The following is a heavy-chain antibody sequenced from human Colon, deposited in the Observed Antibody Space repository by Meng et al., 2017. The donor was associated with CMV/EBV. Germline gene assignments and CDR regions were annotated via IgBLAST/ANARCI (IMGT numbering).Heavy chain of an antibody. D-gene: IGHD2-21*01. Sequence: GGSLRLSCAASGFTFTTFWLTWVRQAPGKGREWVANIKADGSGQWYVDSGKGRFTISRDNAKKSVYLQMNSLRAEDTAVYYCVRYANSQYGMDVWGQGTTVTVSS. CDR3: VRYANSQYGMDV. CDR2: IKADGSGQ. V-gene: IGHV3-7*01. CDR1: GFTFTTFW. J-gene: IGHJ6*02.